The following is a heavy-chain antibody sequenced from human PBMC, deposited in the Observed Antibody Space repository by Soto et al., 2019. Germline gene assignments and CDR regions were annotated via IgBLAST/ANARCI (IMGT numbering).Heavy chain of an antibody. V-gene: IGHV3-33*08. Sequence: PGGSLRLSCAASGFNSNTYWMHWVRQSPGKGLEWVAAIWYDGSNKYYADSVKGRFTISRDNSKNTLYLQMYSLRAEDTAVYYCARARTVSTIFGVVSSMDVWGQGTTVTVS. D-gene: IGHD3-3*01. J-gene: IGHJ6*02. CDR2: IWYDGSNK. CDR3: ARARTVSTIFGVVSSMDV. CDR1: GFNSNTYW.